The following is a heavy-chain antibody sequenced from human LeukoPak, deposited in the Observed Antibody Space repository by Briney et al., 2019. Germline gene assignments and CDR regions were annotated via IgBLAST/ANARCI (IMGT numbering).Heavy chain of an antibody. Sequence: PGGSLRLSCAASGVTFSSYEMNWARQAPGRGLEWGSYISSSGSTIYYAASVKGRFTISRDNAKISLYLQMSSLRAEDTAFYYCARDRGASDYGYWGQGTLVTVSS. CDR3: ARDRGASDYGY. V-gene: IGHV3-48*03. J-gene: IGHJ4*02. D-gene: IGHD1-26*01. CDR2: ISSSGSTI. CDR1: GVTFSSYE.